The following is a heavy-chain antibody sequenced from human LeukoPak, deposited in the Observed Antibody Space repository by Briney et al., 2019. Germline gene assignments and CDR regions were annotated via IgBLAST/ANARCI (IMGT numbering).Heavy chain of an antibody. D-gene: IGHD6-13*01. V-gene: IGHV3-20*04. Sequence: PGGPLRLSCAASGITIDDNGMSWVRQAPGKGLEWVSYINWNGGSTGYADSVRGRFTISRDNAKNSLYLQMNSLRAEDTALYYCARKSSSSWQAYFDYWGQGTLVTVSS. J-gene: IGHJ4*02. CDR2: INWNGGST. CDR1: GITIDDNG. CDR3: ARKSSSSWQAYFDY.